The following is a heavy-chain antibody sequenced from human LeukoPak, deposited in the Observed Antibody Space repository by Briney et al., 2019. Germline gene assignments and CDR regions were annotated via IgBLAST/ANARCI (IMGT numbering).Heavy chain of an antibody. J-gene: IGHJ4*02. CDR1: GFTFSNYV. D-gene: IGHD1-14*01. Sequence: PGGSLRLSCAASGFTFSNYVMSWVRQAPGKGPEWVISGSGGSTVYADSVKGRFTISRDNAKSSLYLQLNSLRAADTAVYYCARDGASDHGLDYWGQGALVTVSS. V-gene: IGHV3-23*01. CDR3: ARDGASDHGLDY. CDR2: ISGSGGST.